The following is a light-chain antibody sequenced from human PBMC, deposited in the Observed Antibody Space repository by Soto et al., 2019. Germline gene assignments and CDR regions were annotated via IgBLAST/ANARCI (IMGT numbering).Light chain of an antibody. J-gene: IGKJ5*01. CDR2: AAS. Sequence: IVLTQSPGTLSLSPGERATLSWGASQSVSSTYLGWYQQKPGQAPRLLIYAASNRATGVPARFSVSGSGTEFTLTISRLKYEDFAVYYGQQYNNWPITFGQGTRLEIK. CDR1: QSVSSTY. CDR3: QQYNNWPIT. V-gene: IGKV3D-15*01.